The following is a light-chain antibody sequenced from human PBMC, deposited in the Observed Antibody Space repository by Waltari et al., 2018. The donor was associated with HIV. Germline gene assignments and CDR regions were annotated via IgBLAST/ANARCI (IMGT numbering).Light chain of an antibody. J-gene: IGLJ2*01. Sequence: QSALTQPPSASGSPGQSVTISCTGTSRHVGGSNHVSWYQQHPGKAPKLLIAEVSKRPSGVPDRFSGSKSGNTASLTVSGLQAEDEADYYCSSYAGSINVLFGGGTKLAVL. CDR1: SRHVGGSNH. CDR3: SSYAGSINVL. V-gene: IGLV2-8*01. CDR2: EVS.